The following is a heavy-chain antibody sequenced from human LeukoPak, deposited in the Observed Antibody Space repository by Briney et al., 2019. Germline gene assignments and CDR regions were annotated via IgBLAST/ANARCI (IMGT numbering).Heavy chain of an antibody. J-gene: IGHJ4*02. Sequence: PGGSLRLSCAASGFTFSSYAMHWVRQAPGKGLEWVAVISYDGSNKYYADSVKGRFTISRDNSKNTLYLQMNSLRAEDTAVYYCARGNLAVAVTEYFDYWGQGTLVTVSS. CDR3: ARGNLAVAVTEYFDY. CDR2: ISYDGSNK. V-gene: IGHV3-30-3*01. D-gene: IGHD6-19*01. CDR1: GFTFSSYA.